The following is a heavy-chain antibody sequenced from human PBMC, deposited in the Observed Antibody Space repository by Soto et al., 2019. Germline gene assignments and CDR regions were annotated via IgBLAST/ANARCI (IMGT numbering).Heavy chain of an antibody. CDR2: INPNSGGT. D-gene: IGHD6-19*01. V-gene: IGHV1-2*04. CDR1: GGTFSSYT. J-gene: IGHJ6*02. Sequence: ASVKVSCKASGGTFSSYTISWVRQAPGQGLEWMGWINPNSGGTNYAQKFQGWVTMTRDTSISTAYMELSRLRSDDTAVYYCARSIAVAGMPYYYYGMDVWGQGTTVTVSS. CDR3: ARSIAVAGMPYYYYGMDV.